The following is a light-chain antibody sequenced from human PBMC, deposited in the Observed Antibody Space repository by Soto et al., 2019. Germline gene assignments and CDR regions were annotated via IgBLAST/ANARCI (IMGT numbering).Light chain of an antibody. CDR3: CSYAGSSTYV. J-gene: IGLJ1*01. CDR2: EGS. CDR1: SSDVGSYNL. Sequence: QSVLTQPASVSGSPGQSITISCTGTSSDVGSYNLVSWYQPHPGKAPKLMIYEGSKRPSGVSNRFSGSKSGNTASLTISGLQAEDEADYYCCSYAGSSTYVFGTGTKVTVL. V-gene: IGLV2-23*01.